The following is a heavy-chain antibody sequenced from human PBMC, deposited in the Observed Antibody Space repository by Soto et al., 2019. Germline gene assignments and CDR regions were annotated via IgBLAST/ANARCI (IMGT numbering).Heavy chain of an antibody. V-gene: IGHV3-21*01. J-gene: IGHJ4*02. CDR1: GFTFSRYS. Sequence: EVQLVESGGGLVKPGGSLRLSCAASGFTFSRYSMNWVRQAPGKGLEWVSSISGSSSYIYYADSVKGRFTISRDNAKNSLYLQMNSLRAEDTAVYYRARSYDILTGYSGFDYWGQGTLVTVSS. CDR2: ISGSSSYI. D-gene: IGHD3-9*01. CDR3: ARSYDILTGYSGFDY.